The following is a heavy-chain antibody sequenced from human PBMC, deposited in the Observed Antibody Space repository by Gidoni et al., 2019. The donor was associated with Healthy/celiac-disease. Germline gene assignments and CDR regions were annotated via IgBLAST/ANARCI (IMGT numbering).Heavy chain of an antibody. CDR3: ARQYDSSGYYYYFDY. CDR1: GYSFTSYW. J-gene: IGHJ4*02. Sequence: EVQLVQSGAEVKKPGESLKISCKGSGYSFTSYWIGWVRQMPGKGLEWMGIIYPGDSDTRYSPSFQGQVTISADKSISTAYLQWSSLKASDTAMYYCARQYDSSGYYYYFDYWGQGTLVTVSS. D-gene: IGHD3-22*01. CDR2: IYPGDSDT. V-gene: IGHV5-51*01.